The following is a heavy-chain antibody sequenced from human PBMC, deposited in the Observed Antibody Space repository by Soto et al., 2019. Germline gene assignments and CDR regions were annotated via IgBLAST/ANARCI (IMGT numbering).Heavy chain of an antibody. CDR2: VWYDGSNE. D-gene: IGHD6-19*01. J-gene: IGHJ3*02. V-gene: IGHV3-33*01. Sequence: QVQLVESGGGVVQSGGYLKLSCAASGFAFDAYNIHWVRQAPGKGLEWVALVWYDGSNEYYSDAVKGRFTVSRDNSKNSLYLELNSLRAEDTAVYYCARDLYKSGWTGTFDIWGQGTRVTVSS. CDR1: GFAFDAYN. CDR3: ARDLYKSGWTGTFDI.